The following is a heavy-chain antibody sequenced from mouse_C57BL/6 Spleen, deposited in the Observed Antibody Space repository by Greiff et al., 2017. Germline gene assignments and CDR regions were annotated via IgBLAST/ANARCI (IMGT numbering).Heavy chain of an antibody. CDR3: ARAGGRGALDY. J-gene: IGHJ4*01. CDR1: GYTFTDYY. D-gene: IGHD3-3*01. CDR2: FNPYNGGT. Sequence: VQLQQSGPVLVKPGASVKMSCKASGYTFTDYYMNWVKQSHGQSLEWIGVFNPYNGGTSYNQKFKGKATLTVDKSSSTAYMERNSLTYEDSAVYYCARAGGRGALDYWGQGTTLTVSS. V-gene: IGHV1-19*01.